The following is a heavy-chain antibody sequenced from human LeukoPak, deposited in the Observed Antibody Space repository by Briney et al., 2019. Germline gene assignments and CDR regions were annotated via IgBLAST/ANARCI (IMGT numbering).Heavy chain of an antibody. CDR2: IMKDGSEK. CDR1: GFTFSTYW. CDR3: ARMSVTMIVVVSYFDS. J-gene: IGHJ4*02. Sequence: GGSLRLSCAASGFTFSTYWMSWARQAPGKGLEWVANIMKDGSEKHYVDSVKGRFTISRDNAKNSLYLQMSSLRAEDTAVYFCARMSVTMIVVVSYFDSWGQGTLVTVSS. V-gene: IGHV3-7*01. D-gene: IGHD3-22*01.